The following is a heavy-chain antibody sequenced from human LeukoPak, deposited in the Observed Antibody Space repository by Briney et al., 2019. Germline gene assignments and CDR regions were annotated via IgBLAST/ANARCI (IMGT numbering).Heavy chain of an antibody. V-gene: IGHV4-30-4*08. CDR1: GGSISSGDYY. D-gene: IGHD6-13*01. CDR2: IYYSGSP. J-gene: IGHJ5*02. CDR3: ARDQSPGIAAAHNWFDP. Sequence: SETLSLTCTVSGGSISSGDYYWSWIRQPPGKGLEWIGYIYYSGSPYYTPSLKSRVTISVDPSKNQFSLKLSSVTAADTAVYYCARDQSPGIAAAHNWFDPWGQGALVTVSS.